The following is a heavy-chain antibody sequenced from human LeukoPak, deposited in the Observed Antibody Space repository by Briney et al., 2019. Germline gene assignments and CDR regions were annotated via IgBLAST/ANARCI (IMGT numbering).Heavy chain of an antibody. J-gene: IGHJ4*02. V-gene: IGHV3-23*01. CDR3: AKDHLYYYDSSGIADY. CDR2: ISGSGGST. CDR1: GFTFSSYA. Sequence: PGGSLRLSCAASGFTFSSYAMSWVRQAPGKGLEWVSAISGSGGSTYYADSVKGRFTISRDNSKNTLYLQMNSLRAEDTAVYYCAKDHLYYYDSSGIADYWGQGTLVTASP. D-gene: IGHD3-22*01.